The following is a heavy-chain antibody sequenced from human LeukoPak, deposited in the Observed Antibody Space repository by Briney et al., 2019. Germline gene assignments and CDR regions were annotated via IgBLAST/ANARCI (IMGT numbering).Heavy chain of an antibody. CDR2: ISSSSSYI. Sequence: PGGSLRLSCAASGFTFSSYSMNWVRQAPGKGLEWVSSISSSSSYIYYADSVKGRFTISRDNAKNSLYLQMNSLRAEDTAVYYCARGNTAMVTRRVYYYYYMDVWGKGTTVTVSS. CDR3: ARGNTAMVTRRVYYYYYMDV. V-gene: IGHV3-21*01. D-gene: IGHD5-18*01. CDR1: GFTFSSYS. J-gene: IGHJ6*03.